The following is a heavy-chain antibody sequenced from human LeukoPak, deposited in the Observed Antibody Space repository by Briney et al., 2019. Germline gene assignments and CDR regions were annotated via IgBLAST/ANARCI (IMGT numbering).Heavy chain of an antibody. Sequence: ASVKVSCKASGYTFTNYYIHWVRQAPGQGLEWMGLINPSGGSTSYAQKFQGRVTMTRDMSTSTVYMELSSLRSEDTAVYYCARDLQSGFGGGANDAFDIWGQGTMVTVSS. J-gene: IGHJ3*02. CDR3: ARDLQSGFGGGANDAFDI. D-gene: IGHD2-21*01. V-gene: IGHV1-46*01. CDR2: INPSGGST. CDR1: GYTFTNYY.